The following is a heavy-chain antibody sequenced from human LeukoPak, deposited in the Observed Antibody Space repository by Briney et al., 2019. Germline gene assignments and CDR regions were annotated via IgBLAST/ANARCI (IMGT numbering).Heavy chain of an antibody. J-gene: IGHJ5*02. CDR3: ARRGYTYGWGWFDP. V-gene: IGHV4-34*01. D-gene: IGHD5-18*01. Sequence: SETLSLTCAVYVGSFSDYYWSWVRQPPGKGLEWIGEINHSGSTNYNPSLKSRVTISVDTSKNQFSLKVNSVTAADTAVYYCARRGYTYGWGWFDPWGQGTLVTVSS. CDR2: INHSGST. CDR1: VGSFSDYY.